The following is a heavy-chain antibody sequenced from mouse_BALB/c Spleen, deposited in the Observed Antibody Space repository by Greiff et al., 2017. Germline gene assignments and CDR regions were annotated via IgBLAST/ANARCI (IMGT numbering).Heavy chain of an antibody. J-gene: IGHJ1*01. CDR3: ARRKYDGYDYWYFDV. D-gene: IGHD2-3*01. Sequence: EVQVVESGGGLVQPGGSRKLSCAASGFTFSSFGMHWVRQAPEKGLEWVAYISSGSSTIYYADTVKGRFTISRDNPKNTLFLQMTSLRSEDTAMYYCARRKYDGYDYWYFDVWGAGTTVTVSS. V-gene: IGHV5-17*02. CDR2: ISSGSSTI. CDR1: GFTFSSFG.